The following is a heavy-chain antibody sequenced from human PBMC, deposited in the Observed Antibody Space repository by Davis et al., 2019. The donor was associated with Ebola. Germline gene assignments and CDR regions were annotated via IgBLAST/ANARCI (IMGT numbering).Heavy chain of an antibody. J-gene: IGHJ6*02. Sequence: ASVKVSCKASGYTFTGYYMHWVRQAPGQGLEWMGWINPNSGGTNYAQKFQGWVTMTRDTSISTAYMELSRLRSDDTAVYYCARDMMVYAVDYYYYGMDVWGQGTTVTVSS. CDR3: ARDMMVYAVDYYYYGMDV. V-gene: IGHV1-2*04. CDR1: GYTFTGYY. CDR2: INPNSGGT. D-gene: IGHD2-8*01.